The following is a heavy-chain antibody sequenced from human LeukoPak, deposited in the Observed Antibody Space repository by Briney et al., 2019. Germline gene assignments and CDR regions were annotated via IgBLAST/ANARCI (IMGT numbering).Heavy chain of an antibody. D-gene: IGHD3-10*01. V-gene: IGHV3-9*01. Sequence: GGSLRLSCAASGFTFDNYAMHWVRQAPGKGLEWVSGIAWNGGNTGFADSVKGRFTISRDNAENSLYLQMNSLTPEDTAFYFCAKGMNSYGSGSSYNPWGPFASWGQGTLVTVSS. CDR2: IAWNGGNT. J-gene: IGHJ4*02. CDR3: AKGMNSYGSGSSYNPWGPFAS. CDR1: GFTFDNYA.